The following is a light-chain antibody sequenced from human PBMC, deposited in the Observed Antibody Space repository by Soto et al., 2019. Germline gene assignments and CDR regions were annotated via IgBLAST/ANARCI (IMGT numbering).Light chain of an antibody. J-gene: IGKJ5*01. CDR1: QGISSC. V-gene: IGKV1D-12*01. CDR2: AAS. CDR3: QQANSFPIT. Sequence: IQITQSPSSVSASVGAGVTITCRASQGISSCLAWYQQKPGKAPKLLIYAASSLQSGVPSRFSGSGSGTDFTLTISSLQPEDFATYYCQQANSFPITFGQGTRLEIK.